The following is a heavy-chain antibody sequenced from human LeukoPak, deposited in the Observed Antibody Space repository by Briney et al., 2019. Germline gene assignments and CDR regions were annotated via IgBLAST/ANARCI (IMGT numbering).Heavy chain of an antibody. D-gene: IGHD6-19*01. Sequence: SETLSLTCTVSGGSISSYYWSWIRQPAGKGLEWIGRIYTSGSTNYNPSLKSRVTMSVDTSKNQFSLKLSSVTAADTAVYYCARQYSSGWPVTYFDYWGQGTLVTVSP. CDR3: ARQYSSGWPVTYFDY. CDR1: GGSISSYY. CDR2: IYTSGST. J-gene: IGHJ4*02. V-gene: IGHV4-4*07.